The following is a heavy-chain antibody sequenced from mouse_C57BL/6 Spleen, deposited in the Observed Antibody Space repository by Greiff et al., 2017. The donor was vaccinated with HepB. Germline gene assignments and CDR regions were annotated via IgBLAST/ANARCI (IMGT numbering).Heavy chain of an antibody. J-gene: IGHJ4*01. CDR1: GYTFTSYW. CDR2: IDPSDSYT. V-gene: IGHV1-50*01. Sequence: QVQLQQSGAELVKPGASVKLSCKASGYTFTSYWMQWVKQRPGQGLEWIGEIDPSDSYTNYNQKFKGKATLTVDTSSSTAYMQLSSLTSEDSAVYYCARSGTAGYYAMDYWGQGTSVTVSS. CDR3: ARSGTAGYYAMDY. D-gene: IGHD4-1*01.